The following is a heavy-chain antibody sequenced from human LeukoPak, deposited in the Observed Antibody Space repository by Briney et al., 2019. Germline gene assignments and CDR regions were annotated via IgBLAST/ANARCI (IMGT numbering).Heavy chain of an antibody. V-gene: IGHV4-31*03. J-gene: IGHJ4*02. CDR1: GGSISSGGYY. CDR3: ARGVFDCSSTSCYELDY. Sequence: PSQTLSLTCTVSGGSISSGGYYWSWIRQHPGKGLEWIGYIYYSGSTYYNPSLKSRVTISVDTSKNQFSLKLSSVTAADTAVYYCARGVFDCSSTSCYELDYWGQGTLVTVSS. CDR2: IYYSGST. D-gene: IGHD2-2*01.